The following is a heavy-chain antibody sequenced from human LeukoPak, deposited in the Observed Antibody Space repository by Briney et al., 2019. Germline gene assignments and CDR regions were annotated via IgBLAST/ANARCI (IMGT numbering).Heavy chain of an antibody. J-gene: IGHJ4*02. CDR3: ARNTAMVYYFDY. D-gene: IGHD5-18*01. CDR1: GFTFSSYW. Sequence: PGGSLRLSCAASGFTFSSYWMHWVRQAPGKGLVWVSRINSDGSSTSYADSVKGRFTISRDNAKNTLYLQMNSLRAEDTAVYYCARNTAMVYYFDYWGQGTLVTVSS. V-gene: IGHV3-74*01. CDR2: INSDGSST.